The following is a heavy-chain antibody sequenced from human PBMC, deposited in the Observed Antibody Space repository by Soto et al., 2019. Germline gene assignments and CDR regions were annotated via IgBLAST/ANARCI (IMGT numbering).Heavy chain of an antibody. V-gene: IGHV4-34*01. CDR1: GGSFSGYY. CDR2: INHSRST. CDR3: ARSPSYSSGWYGYGMDV. D-gene: IGHD6-19*01. J-gene: IGHJ6*02. Sequence: SETLSLTCAVYGGSFSGYYWSWIRQPPGKGLEWIGEINHSRSTNYNPSLKSRVTISVDTSKNQFSLKLSSVTAADTAVYYCARSPSYSSGWYGYGMDVWGQGTTVTASS.